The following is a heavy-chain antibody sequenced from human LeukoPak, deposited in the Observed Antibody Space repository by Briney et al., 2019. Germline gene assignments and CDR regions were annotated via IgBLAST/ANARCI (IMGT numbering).Heavy chain of an antibody. CDR1: GFTFDDYG. CDR3: ARNPYYCSGGSCYRSAFDI. V-gene: IGHV3-20*04. J-gene: IGHJ3*02. CDR2: INWNGGST. Sequence: GGSLRLSCAASGFTFDDYGMSWVRQAPGKGLEWVSGINWNGGSTGYADSVKGRFTISRDNAKNSLYLQMNSLRAEDTALYYCARNPYYCSGGSCYRSAFDIWGQGTMVTVSS. D-gene: IGHD2-15*01.